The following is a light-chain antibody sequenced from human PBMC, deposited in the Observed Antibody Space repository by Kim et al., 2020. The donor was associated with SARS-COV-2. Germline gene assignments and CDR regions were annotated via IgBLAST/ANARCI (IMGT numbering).Light chain of an antibody. Sequence: DIQMTQSPPSLSASVGDRVTITCRASQGINNYLAWFQQKPGKAPKSLIYGASTLHRGVPSKFSGSGFETDFTLTISDLHPEDFASYYCQQYYGYPYTFGQGTNLEI. CDR3: QQYYGYPYT. V-gene: IGKV1-16*02. CDR2: GAS. J-gene: IGKJ2*01. CDR1: QGINNY.